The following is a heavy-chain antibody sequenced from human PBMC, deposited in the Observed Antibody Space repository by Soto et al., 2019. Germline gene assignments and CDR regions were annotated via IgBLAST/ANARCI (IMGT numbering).Heavy chain of an antibody. V-gene: IGHV1-3*01. J-gene: IGHJ2*01. CDR1: GYTFTSYA. Sequence: QVQVVQSGAEVKKHGASVKVSCKASGYTFTSYAMHWVREAPGQSLEWMGWINPGNGNTRYSQKFQGRVTITRDTSASTAYMELSSLRSEDTAVYYCARGASSVTTFYFDLWGRGTLVTVSS. CDR3: ARGASSVTTFYFDL. CDR2: INPGNGNT. D-gene: IGHD4-17*01.